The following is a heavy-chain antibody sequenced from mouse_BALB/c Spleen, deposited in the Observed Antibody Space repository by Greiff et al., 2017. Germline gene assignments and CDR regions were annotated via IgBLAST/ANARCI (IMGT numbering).Heavy chain of an antibody. Sequence: QVQLQQSGPELVKPGASVRISCKASGYTFTSYYIHWVKQRPGQGLEWIGWINPGNVNTKYNEKFKGKATLTADKSSSTAYMQLSSLTSEDSAVYFCARDGSYADAMDYWGQGTSVTVSS. CDR2: INPGNVNT. J-gene: IGHJ4*01. CDR3: ARDGSYADAMDY. D-gene: IGHD1-1*02. CDR1: GYTFTSYY. V-gene: IGHV1S56*01.